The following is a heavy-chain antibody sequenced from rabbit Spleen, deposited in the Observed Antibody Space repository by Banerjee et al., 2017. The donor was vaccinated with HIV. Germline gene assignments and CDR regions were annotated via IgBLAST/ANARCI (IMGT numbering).Heavy chain of an antibody. CDR1: GFSFSSGYD. V-gene: IGHV1S45*01. CDR2: IYAGSTDGT. D-gene: IGHD1-1*01. Sequence: QEQLVESGGDLVKPGASLTLTCTASGFSFSSGYDMCWVRQAPGKGLEWIACIYAGSTDGTAYANWAKGRFTISKTSSTTVTLQMTSLTAADTATYFCARSAAWTTTAGYYFNLWGQGTLVTVS. J-gene: IGHJ4*01. CDR3: ARSAAWTTTAGYYFNL.